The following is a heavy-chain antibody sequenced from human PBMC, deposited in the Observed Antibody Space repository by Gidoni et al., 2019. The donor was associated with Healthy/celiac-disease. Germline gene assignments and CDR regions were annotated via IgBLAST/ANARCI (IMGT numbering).Heavy chain of an antibody. CDR1: GGSFSGYY. CDR2: INHSGST. D-gene: IGHD3-10*01. J-gene: IGHJ4*02. Sequence: TCAVYGGSFSGYYWSWIRQPPGKGLEWIGEINHSGSTNYNPSLKSRVTISVDTSKNQFSLKLSSVTAADTAVYYCARDLGRFGELRDYWGQGTLVTVSS. V-gene: IGHV4-34*01. CDR3: ARDLGRFGELRDY.